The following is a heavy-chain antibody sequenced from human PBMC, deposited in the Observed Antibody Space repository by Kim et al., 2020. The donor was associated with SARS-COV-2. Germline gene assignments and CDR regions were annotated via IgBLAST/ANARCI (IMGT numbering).Heavy chain of an antibody. V-gene: IGHV3-23*01. CDR1: GFTFSSYA. CDR2: ISGSGGST. J-gene: IGHJ3*02. Sequence: GGSLRLSCAASGFTFSSYAMSWVRQAPGKGLEWVSAISGSGGSTYYADSAKGRFTISRDNSKNTLYLQMNSLRAEDTAVYYCAKEGANYYDSSGYYFDAFDIWGQGTMVTVSS. D-gene: IGHD3-22*01. CDR3: AKEGANYYDSSGYYFDAFDI.